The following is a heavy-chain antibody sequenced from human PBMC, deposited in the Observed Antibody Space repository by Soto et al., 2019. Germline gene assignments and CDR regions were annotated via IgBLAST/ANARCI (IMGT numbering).Heavy chain of an antibody. CDR3: ARSVPPSISSGSGNWFDP. J-gene: IGHJ5*02. D-gene: IGHD3-3*01. Sequence: QVQLVQSGAEVKKPGSSVKVSCKASGGTFSSSAISWVRQAPGQGLEWMGGIIPIFGTANYAQKFQGRGTITADESTSTADMERSSRRSEDTAVYYCARSVPPSISSGSGNWFDPWGQGTRVTVSS. CDR1: GGTFSSSA. V-gene: IGHV1-69*12. CDR2: IIPIFGTA.